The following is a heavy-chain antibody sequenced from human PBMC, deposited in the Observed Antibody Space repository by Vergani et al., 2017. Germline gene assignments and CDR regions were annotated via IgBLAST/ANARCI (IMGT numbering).Heavy chain of an antibody. CDR3: AREGFYDYVWGSYRLRGGYYFDY. D-gene: IGHD3-16*02. V-gene: IGHV1-3*01. CDR1: GYTFTSYA. J-gene: IGHJ4*02. CDR2: INAGNGNT. Sequence: QVQLVQSGAEVKKPGASVKVSCKASGYTFTSYAMHWVRQAPGQRLGWMGWINAGNGNTKYSQKFQGRVTITRDTSASTAYMELSSLRSEDTAVYYCAREGFYDYVWGSYRLRGGYYFDYWGQGTLVTVSS.